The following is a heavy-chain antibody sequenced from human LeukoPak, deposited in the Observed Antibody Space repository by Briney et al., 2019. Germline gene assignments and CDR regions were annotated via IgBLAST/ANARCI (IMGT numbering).Heavy chain of an antibody. V-gene: IGHV3-21*01. Sequence: GGSLRLSCAASGFTFSSYSMNWVRQAPGKGLEWVSSISSSSSYIYYADSVKGRFTLSRDNAKNSLYLQMNSLRAEDTAVYYCARDRGLRLDYGMDVWGQGTTVTVSS. CDR1: GFTFSSYS. J-gene: IGHJ6*02. CDR3: ARDRGLRLDYGMDV. CDR2: ISSSSSYI. D-gene: IGHD3-10*01.